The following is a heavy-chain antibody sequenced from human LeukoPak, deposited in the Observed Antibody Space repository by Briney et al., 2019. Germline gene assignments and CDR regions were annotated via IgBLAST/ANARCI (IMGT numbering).Heavy chain of an antibody. CDR1: GFTFSGYV. D-gene: IGHD6-13*01. J-gene: IGHJ4*02. CDR2: ISNSGDST. V-gene: IGHV3-23*01. CDR3: AKLLVGVAGAGNLDY. Sequence: PGGSLRLSCVASGFTFSGYVMTWVRQAPGKGLEWVSGISNSGDSTYYADSVKGRFTISRDNPKNTLYLEVNSLRAEDTAVYYCAKLLVGVAGAGNLDYWGQGTLVTVSS.